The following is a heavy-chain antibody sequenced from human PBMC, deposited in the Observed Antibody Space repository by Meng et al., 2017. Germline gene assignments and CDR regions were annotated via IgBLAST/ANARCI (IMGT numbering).Heavy chain of an antibody. CDR2: INHSGST. CDR3: ARGMSIVATRVAWFDP. D-gene: IGHD5-12*01. J-gene: IGHJ5*02. Sequence: HVEIAQWGAGLFKPSETLSLTGAVYGGSFSGYYWSWTRQPPGKGLEWIGEINHSGSTNYNPSLKSRVTISVDTSKNQFSLKLSSVTAADTAVYYCARGMSIVATRVAWFDPWGQGTLVTVSS. CDR1: GGSFSGYY. V-gene: IGHV4-34*01.